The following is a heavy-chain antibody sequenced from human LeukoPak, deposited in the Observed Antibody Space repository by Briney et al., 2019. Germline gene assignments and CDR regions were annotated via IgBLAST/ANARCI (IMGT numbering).Heavy chain of an antibody. D-gene: IGHD2-15*01. V-gene: IGHV1-46*01. CDR1: GYTFTSYA. CDR3: ARAKGYCSGGSCYGKSAFDI. CDR2: INPSGGST. J-gene: IGHJ3*02. Sequence: ASVKVSCKASGYTFTSYAMNWVRQAPGQGLEWMGIINPSGGSTSYAQKFQGRVTMTRDMSTSTVYMELSSLRSEDTAVYYCARAKGYCSGGSCYGKSAFDIWGQGTMVTVSS.